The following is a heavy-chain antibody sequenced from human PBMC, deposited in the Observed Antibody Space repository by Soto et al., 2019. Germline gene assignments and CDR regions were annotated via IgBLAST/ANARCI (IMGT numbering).Heavy chain of an antibody. CDR2: ISSSGSTI. CDR1: GFTFSSYS. J-gene: IGHJ4*02. CDR3: AKFLSTSIVVVITQPSDY. Sequence: LRLSCAASGFTFSSYSMNWVRQAPGKGLEWVSYISSSGSTIYYADSVKGRFTISRDNAKNSLYLQMNSLRAEDTAVYYCAKFLSTSIVVVITQPSDYWGQGTLVTVSS. V-gene: IGHV3-48*01. D-gene: IGHD3-22*01.